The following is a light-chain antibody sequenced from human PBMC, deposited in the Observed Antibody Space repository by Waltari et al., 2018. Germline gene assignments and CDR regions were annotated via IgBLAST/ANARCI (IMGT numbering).Light chain of an antibody. Sequence: DIVMTQSPNSLAVSLGERATINCKSSQSVSYNSNNKNYLAWYQQKPGQPPKLLIYWASTRESGVPDRFSGSGSGTDFTLSISSLQAEDVAVYYCQQHYISRTFGQGTRVEIK. V-gene: IGKV4-1*01. CDR2: WAS. J-gene: IGKJ1*01. CDR1: QSVSYNSNNKNY. CDR3: QQHYISRT.